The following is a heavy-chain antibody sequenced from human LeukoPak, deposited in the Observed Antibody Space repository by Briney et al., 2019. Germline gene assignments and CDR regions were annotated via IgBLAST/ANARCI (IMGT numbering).Heavy chain of an antibody. J-gene: IGHJ5*02. CDR1: GGTFSSYT. V-gene: IGHV1-69*04. CDR3: ARDLGYCSGGSCYNYNWFDP. Sequence: SVKVSCKASGGTFSSYTISWVRQAPGQGLEWMGRIIPILGIANYAQKFQGRVTITADKSTSTAYMELSSLRSEDTAVYYCARDLGYCSGGSCYNYNWFDPWGQGTLVTVSS. D-gene: IGHD2-15*01. CDR2: IIPILGIA.